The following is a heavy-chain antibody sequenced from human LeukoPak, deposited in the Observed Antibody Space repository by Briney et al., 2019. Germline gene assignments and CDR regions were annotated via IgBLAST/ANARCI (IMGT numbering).Heavy chain of an antibody. CDR2: INPNSGGT. CDR1: GYTFTGYY. J-gene: IGHJ4*02. D-gene: IGHD1-26*01. V-gene: IGHV1-2*02. CDR3: ASVLVGATTYFDY. Sequence: GASVKVSCKASGYTFTGYYMHWVRQAPGQGLEWMGWINPNSGGTNYAQKFQGRVTMTRDTSISTTYMELSRLRSDDTAVYYCASVLVGATTYFDYWGQGTLVTVSS.